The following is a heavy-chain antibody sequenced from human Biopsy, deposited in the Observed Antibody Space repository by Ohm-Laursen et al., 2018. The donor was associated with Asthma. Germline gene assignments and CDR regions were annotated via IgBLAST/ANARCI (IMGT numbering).Heavy chain of an antibody. V-gene: IGHV4-30-4*01. CDR2: IYSSGDT. D-gene: IGHD7-27*01. J-gene: IGHJ4*02. CDR1: GGSISSDDYY. Sequence: PSQTLSLTCTVSGGSISSDDYYWSWIRQAPGKGLEWIAYIYSSGDTYYSPSLKSRVSISLDTSKNQFSLRLTSVTAADTAVYYCARSSHINWGGYFDYWGQGTLVTVSS. CDR3: ARSSHINWGGYFDY.